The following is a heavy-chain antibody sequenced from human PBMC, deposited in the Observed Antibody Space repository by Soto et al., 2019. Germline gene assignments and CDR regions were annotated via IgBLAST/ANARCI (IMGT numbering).Heavy chain of an antibody. D-gene: IGHD1-20*01. CDR3: ASLPPPITGYYYHGLDV. CDR1: AGSFSHYY. Sequence: QVQQQPWGAGLLKPSETLSLTCTVYAGSFSHYYWNWIRQSPGKGLEWIGKIKHGGSSSYNPSLRSRVSISVDMSKNQFFLKLTSVTAADTAVYYCASLPPPITGYYYHGLDVWGQGTTVSVSS. CDR2: IKHGGSS. J-gene: IGHJ6*02. V-gene: IGHV4-34*01.